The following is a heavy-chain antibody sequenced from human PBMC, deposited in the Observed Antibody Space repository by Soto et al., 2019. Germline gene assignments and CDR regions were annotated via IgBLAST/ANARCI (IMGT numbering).Heavy chain of an antibody. CDR2: ISSSGSTT. D-gene: IGHD2-15*01. Sequence: LSLTCAVYGGSFSGYYWSWIRQPPGKGLEWVSYISSSGSTTYYADSVKGRFTISRDNSKNTLYLQMNSLRAEDTAVYYCAKDSGYCSGGSCYSGFDPWGQGTLVTVSS. CDR1: GGSFSGYY. V-gene: IGHV3-11*01. J-gene: IGHJ5*02. CDR3: AKDSGYCSGGSCYSGFDP.